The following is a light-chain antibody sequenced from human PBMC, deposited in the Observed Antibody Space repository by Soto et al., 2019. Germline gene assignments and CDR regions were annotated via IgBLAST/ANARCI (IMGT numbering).Light chain of an antibody. CDR3: SSYTTTSTLV. V-gene: IGLV2-14*01. CDR2: DVS. CDR1: SSDLGGYNY. Sequence: SALTQPASVSGSPGQSITFSCTGTSSDLGGYNYVSWDQQHPGKAPKLVIYDVSKRPSRVSNRFSGSESGNTASLTISGLQAEDEADYYCSSYTTTSTLVVGGGAKVT. J-gene: IGLJ2*01.